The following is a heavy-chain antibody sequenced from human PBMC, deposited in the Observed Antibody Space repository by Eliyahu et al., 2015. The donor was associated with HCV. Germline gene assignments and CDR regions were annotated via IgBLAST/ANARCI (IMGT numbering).Heavy chain of an antibody. J-gene: IGHJ6*02. V-gene: IGHV4-39*01. CDR3: ARVRAPYDDFRSGKYENNYYGMDV. Sequence: QLQLQESGPGLVKPSETLSLTCTVSGDSLSRTIYYWGWIRQPPGKGLEWIGNIYYTGGVSYYNPSLKSRVTISIDTSKNQFFLILSSVSATDSAVYYCARVRAPYDDFRSGKYENNYYGMDVWGQGTTVSVSS. D-gene: IGHD3-3*01. CDR1: GDSLSRTIYY. CDR2: IYYTGGVS.